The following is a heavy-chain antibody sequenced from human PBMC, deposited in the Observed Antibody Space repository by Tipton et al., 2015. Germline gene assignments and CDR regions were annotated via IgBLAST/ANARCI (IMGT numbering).Heavy chain of an antibody. Sequence: TLSLTCAVSAYSISTDYYWVWIRQPPGKGLEWIANIYHSGSTHYNPSLKSRVTISVDASKNQFSLKLRSVTAADTAVYYCARVGSGSYWGYFDYWGQGTMVTVSS. CDR1: AYSISTDYY. CDR2: IYHSGST. D-gene: IGHD2-21*01. CDR3: ARVGSGSYWGYFDY. V-gene: IGHV4-38-2*01. J-gene: IGHJ4*02.